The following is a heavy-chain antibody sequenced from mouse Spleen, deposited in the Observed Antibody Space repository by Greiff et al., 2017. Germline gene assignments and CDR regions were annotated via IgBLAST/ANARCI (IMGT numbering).Heavy chain of an antibody. CDR3: ARSYYYDGSLQAYYAMDY. J-gene: IGHJ4*01. V-gene: IGHV1-81*01. CDR1: GYTFTSYG. Sequence: VQLKESGAELARPGASVKLSCKASGYTFTSYGISWVKQRTGQGLEWIGEIYPRSGNTYYNEKFKGKATLTADKSSSTAYMELRSLTSEDSAVYFCARSYYYDGSLQAYYAMDYWGQGTSVTVSS. CDR2: IYPRSGNT. D-gene: IGHD1-1*01.